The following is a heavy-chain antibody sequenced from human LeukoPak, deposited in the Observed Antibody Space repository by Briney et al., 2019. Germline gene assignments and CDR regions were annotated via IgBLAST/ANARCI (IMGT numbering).Heavy chain of an antibody. CDR2: INSDGSIT. D-gene: IGHD5-18*01. J-gene: IGHJ6*02. CDR3: ARDAVDTANAV. V-gene: IGHV3-74*01. CDR1: GFAFDKYA. Sequence: GGSLRLSCSAFGFAFDKYAMNWVRQAPGKGLEWVSHINSDGSITSYADSVKGRFTISRDNAKNTLYLQMNSLRAEDTAVYYCARDAVDTANAVWGQGTTVTVSS.